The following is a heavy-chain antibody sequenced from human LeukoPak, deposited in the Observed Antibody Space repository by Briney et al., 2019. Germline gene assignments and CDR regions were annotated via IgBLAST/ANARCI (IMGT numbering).Heavy chain of an antibody. J-gene: IGHJ4*02. Sequence: PSETLSLTCTVSGGSISSYYWSWIRQPPGKGLEWIGYIYYSGSTNYNPSLKSRVTISVDTSKNQFSLKLSSVTAADTAVYYCARGVGAMNYFDYWGQGTLVTVSS. CDR3: ARGVGAMNYFDY. CDR2: IYYSGST. D-gene: IGHD1-26*01. V-gene: IGHV4-59*08. CDR1: GGSISSYY.